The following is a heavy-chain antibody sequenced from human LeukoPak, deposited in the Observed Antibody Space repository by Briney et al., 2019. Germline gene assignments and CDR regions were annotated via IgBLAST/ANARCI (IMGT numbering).Heavy chain of an antibody. CDR2: IYYSGST. CDR3: ARCQDNWFDP. V-gene: IGHV4-59*01. J-gene: IGHJ5*02. Sequence: PSETLSLTCTVSGGSISSYYWSWIRQPPGKGLEWIGYIYYSGSTNYNPSLKSRVTISVDTSKNQFSLKLSSVTASDTAVYYCARCQDNWFDPWGQGTLVTVSS. CDR1: GGSISSYY.